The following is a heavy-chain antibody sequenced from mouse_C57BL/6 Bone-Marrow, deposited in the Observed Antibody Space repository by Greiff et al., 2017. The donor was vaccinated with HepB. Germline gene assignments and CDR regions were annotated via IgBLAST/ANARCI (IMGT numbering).Heavy chain of an antibody. J-gene: IGHJ4*01. V-gene: IGHV1-82*01. Sequence: QVQLQQSGPELVKPGASVKISCKASGYAFSSSWMNWVKQRPGKGLEWIGRIYPGDGDTNYNGKFKGKATLTADKSSSTAYMQLSSLTSEDSAVYFCAPYYYGSSYDAMDYWGQGTSVTVSS. CDR1: GYAFSSSW. CDR2: IYPGDGDT. D-gene: IGHD1-1*01. CDR3: APYYYGSSYDAMDY.